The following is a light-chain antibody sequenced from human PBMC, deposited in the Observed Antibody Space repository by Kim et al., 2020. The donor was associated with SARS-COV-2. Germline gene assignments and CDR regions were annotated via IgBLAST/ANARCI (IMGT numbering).Light chain of an antibody. J-gene: IGLJ2*01. CDR3: SSYAGSNNLI. CDR1: SSDIGGYYY. CDR2: EVS. V-gene: IGLV2-8*01. Sequence: GQSVTISCTGTSSDIGGYYYVSWYQQHPGKAPKLMIYEVSERPSGVPDRFPGSKSGNTASLTVSGLQAEDEADYYCSSYAGSNNLIFGGGTQLTVL.